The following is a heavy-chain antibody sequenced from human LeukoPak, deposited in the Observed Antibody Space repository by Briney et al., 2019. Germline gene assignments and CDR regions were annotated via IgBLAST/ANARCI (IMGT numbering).Heavy chain of an antibody. V-gene: IGHV3-11*04. J-gene: IGHJ4*02. CDR3: ASLAVAGSDFDY. CDR1: GFTFSDYY. CDR2: ISSSGSTI. Sequence: GGSLRLSCAASGFTFSDYYMSWIRQAPGKGLEWVSYISSSGSTIYYADSVKGRFTISRDNAKNSLYLQMNSLRAEDTAVYYCASLAVAGSDFDYWGQGTLVTVSS. D-gene: IGHD6-19*01.